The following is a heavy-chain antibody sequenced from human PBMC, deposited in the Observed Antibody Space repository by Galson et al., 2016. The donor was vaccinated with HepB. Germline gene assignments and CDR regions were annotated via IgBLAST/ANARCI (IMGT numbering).Heavy chain of an antibody. CDR1: GFTFTTHG. V-gene: IGHV3-30*18. CDR2: ISYDGSNK. Sequence: SLRLSCAASGFTFTTHGMHWVRQAPGKGLEWVAVISYDGSNKYYADSVKGRFTISRDNSKNTLYLQMNSLRADDMAVYYCAKGPTSYFYGIDVWGQGTTDSVFS. CDR3: AKGPTSYFYGIDV. J-gene: IGHJ6*02.